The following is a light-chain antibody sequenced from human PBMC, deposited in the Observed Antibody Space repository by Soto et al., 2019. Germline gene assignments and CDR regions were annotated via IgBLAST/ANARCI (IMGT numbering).Light chain of an antibody. Sequence: DMQVTQSPSSLSVSVGDRVTITCRTSHNVNSNLNWYQQKPGKAPNLLIYGASSLQSGVPSRFSGSGSGTQFTLTISSLQPEDLATYYCQQSYSTLPFTFGPGTKVDIK. V-gene: IGKV1-39*01. CDR3: QQSYSTLPFT. J-gene: IGKJ3*01. CDR1: HNVNSN. CDR2: GAS.